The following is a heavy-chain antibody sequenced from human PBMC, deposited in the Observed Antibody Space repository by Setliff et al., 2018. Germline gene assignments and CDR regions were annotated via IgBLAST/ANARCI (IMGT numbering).Heavy chain of an antibody. CDR2: LHPNGITT. CDR3: ARSPRPPTSLDYVDV. V-gene: IGHV3-74*01. J-gene: IGHJ6*03. D-gene: IGHD2-2*01. CDR1: GFTFSRFW. Sequence: PGGSLRLSCAASGFTFSRFWMHWVRQVPGKGLVWVSRLHPNGITTRYADSVKGRFTIYRDMAENTLYLQMNSLRAEDTAVYYCARSPRPPTSLDYVDVWGDGTMVTVSS.